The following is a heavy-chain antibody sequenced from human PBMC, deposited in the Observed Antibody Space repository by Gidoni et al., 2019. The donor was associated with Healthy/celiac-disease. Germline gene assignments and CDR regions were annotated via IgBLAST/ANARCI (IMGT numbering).Heavy chain of an antibody. D-gene: IGHD2-2*01. V-gene: IGHV1-69*01. CDR1: GGTFSSYA. Sequence: QVQLVQSGAEVKKPGSSVQVSCTASGGTFSSYAISWVRQAPGQGLEWTGGIIPIFGTANYAHKVQSIVTITADESTSTAYMELSSLRSEDTDVYYCARGPGVYQLLSCGMDVWGQGTTVTVSS. CDR3: ARGPGVYQLLSCGMDV. CDR2: IIPIFGTA. J-gene: IGHJ6*02.